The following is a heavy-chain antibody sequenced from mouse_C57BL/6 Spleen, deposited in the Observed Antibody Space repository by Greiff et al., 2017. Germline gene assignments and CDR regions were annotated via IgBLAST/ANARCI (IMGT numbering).Heavy chain of an antibody. V-gene: IGHV1-59*01. CDR1: GYTFTSYW. CDR2: IDPSDSYT. D-gene: IGHD1-1*01. J-gene: IGHJ2*01. CDR3: ARASYGSRFDY. Sequence: QVQLQQPGAELVRPGTSVKLSCKASGYTFTSYWMHWVKQRPGQGLEWIGVIDPSDSYTNYNQKFKGKATLTVDTSSSTAYMQLSSLTSEDSAVYYCARASYGSRFDYWGQGTTLTVSS.